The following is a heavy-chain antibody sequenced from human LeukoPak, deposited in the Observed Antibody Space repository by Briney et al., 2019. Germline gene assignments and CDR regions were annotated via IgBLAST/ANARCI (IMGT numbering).Heavy chain of an antibody. D-gene: IGHD5-24*01. CDR1: GFTFSNYN. V-gene: IGHV3-21*01. CDR3: ARGRDGSQSPIDY. J-gene: IGHJ4*02. Sequence: GGSLRLSCAASGFTFSNYNMNWVRQAPGKGLEWVSSISSGSSYIYYADSLRGRFTISRDNAENSLYLQMISLRAEDTAVYYCARGRDGSQSPIDYWGQGTLVTVSS. CDR2: ISSGSSYI.